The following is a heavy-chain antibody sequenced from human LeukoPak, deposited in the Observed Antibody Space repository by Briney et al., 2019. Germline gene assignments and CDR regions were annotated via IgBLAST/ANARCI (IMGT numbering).Heavy chain of an antibody. CDR2: ISGSGGST. CDR1: GFTFSSYD. D-gene: IGHD2-15*01. Sequence: HPGGSLRLSCEASGFTFSSYDMNWVRQAPGKGLERVSVISGSGGSTDYADSVKGRFSISRDNSKNTLYLQMNSLRAEDTAVYYCARDLWNSYSSGGGGDYWGQGTLVTVSS. J-gene: IGHJ4*02. CDR3: ARDLWNSYSSGGGGDY. V-gene: IGHV3-23*01.